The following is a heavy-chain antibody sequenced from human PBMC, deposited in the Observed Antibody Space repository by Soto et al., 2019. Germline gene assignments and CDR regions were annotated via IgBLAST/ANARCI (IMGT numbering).Heavy chain of an antibody. J-gene: IGHJ6*03. CDR2: IYPGDSDT. Sequence: GESLKISCKGSGYSFTSYWIGWVRQMPGKGLEWMGIIYPGDSDTRYSPSFQGQVTISADKSISTAYLQWSSLKASDTAMYYCAGLFIVPPFYYYYYMDVWGKGTTVTVSS. V-gene: IGHV5-51*01. CDR1: GYSFTSYW. D-gene: IGHD1-26*01. CDR3: AGLFIVPPFYYYYYMDV.